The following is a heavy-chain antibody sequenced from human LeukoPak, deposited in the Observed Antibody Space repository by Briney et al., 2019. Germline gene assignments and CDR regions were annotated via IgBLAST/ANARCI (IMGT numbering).Heavy chain of an antibody. CDR3: AQGLTRSVS. CDR1: GFTFSNAW. V-gene: IGHV3-7*03. CDR2: IKQDGSEK. Sequence: PGGSLRLSCAASGFTFSNAWMSWVRQAPGKGLEWVANIKQDGSEKNYVDSVKGRFTISRDNAKNSLYLQMNTLSAEDTAVYYCAQGLTRSVSWGQGTLVTVSS. D-gene: IGHD4-11*01. J-gene: IGHJ5*02.